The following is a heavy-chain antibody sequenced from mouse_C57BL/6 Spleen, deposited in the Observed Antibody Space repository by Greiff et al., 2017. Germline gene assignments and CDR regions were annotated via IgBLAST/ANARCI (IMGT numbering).Heavy chain of an antibody. D-gene: IGHD2-2*01. CDR2: IRNKANNHAT. Sequence: EVKLMESGGGLVQPGGSMKLSCAASGFTFSDAWMDWVRQSPEKGLEWVAEIRNKANNHATYYAESVKGRFTISRDDSKSSVYLQMNSLRAEDTGIYYCTVVTTWGYYFDYWGQGTTLTVSS. CDR1: GFTFSDAW. CDR3: TVVTTWGYYFDY. V-gene: IGHV6-6*01. J-gene: IGHJ2*01.